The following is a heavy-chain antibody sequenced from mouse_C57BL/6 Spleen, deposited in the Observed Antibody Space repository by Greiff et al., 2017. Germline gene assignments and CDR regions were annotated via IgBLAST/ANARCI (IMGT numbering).Heavy chain of an antibody. CDR2: IHPNSGST. V-gene: IGHV1-64*01. D-gene: IGHD1-1*01. CDR1: GYTFTSYW. CDR3: ARFWGTVKGYFDV. Sequence: QVQLKQPGAELVKPGASVKLSCKASGYTFTSYWMHWVKQRPGQGLEWIGMIHPNSGSTNYNEKFKSKATLTVDKSSSTAYMQLSSLTSEDSAVYYCARFWGTVKGYFDVWGTGTTVTVSS. J-gene: IGHJ1*03.